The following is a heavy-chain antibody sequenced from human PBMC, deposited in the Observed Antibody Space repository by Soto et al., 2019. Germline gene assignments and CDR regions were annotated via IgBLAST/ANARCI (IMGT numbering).Heavy chain of an antibody. CDR2: IYYSGST. J-gene: IGHJ4*02. V-gene: IGHV4-59*01. Sequence: SETLSLTCTVSGGSISNSHRSWIRQSPGKGLEWIGYIYYSGSTNYNPSLKSRVTISIDTSKNQFSLKLSSVTAADTAVYYCARELVGATGYFDCWGQGSLVTVSS. D-gene: IGHD1-26*01. CDR3: ARELVGATGYFDC. CDR1: GGSISNSH.